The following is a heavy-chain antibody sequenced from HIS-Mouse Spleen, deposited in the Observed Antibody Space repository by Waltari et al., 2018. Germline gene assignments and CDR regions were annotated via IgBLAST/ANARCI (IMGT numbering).Heavy chain of an antibody. CDR2: IYYSGST. V-gene: IGHV4-39*07. CDR3: AREIPYSSSWYDWYFDL. Sequence: QLQLQESGPGLEKPSETLSLTCTVPGGSLSRSSYYLGWIRQPPGKGLEWIGSIYYSGSTYYNPSLKSRVTISVDTSKNQFSLKLSSVTAADTAVYYCAREIPYSSSWYDWYFDLWGRGTLVTVSS. J-gene: IGHJ2*01. CDR1: GGSLSRSSYY. D-gene: IGHD6-13*01.